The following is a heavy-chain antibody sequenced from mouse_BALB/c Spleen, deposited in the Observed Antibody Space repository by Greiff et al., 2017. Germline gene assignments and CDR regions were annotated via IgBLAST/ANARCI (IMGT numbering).Heavy chain of an antibody. CDR3: ARRYYGSSSYWAMDY. Sequence: QVHVKQSGAELVRPGSSVKISCKASGYAFSSYWMNWVKQRPGQGLEWIGQIYPGDGDTNYNGKFKGKATLTADKSSSTAYMQLSSLTSEDSAVYFCARRYYGSSSYWAMDYWGQGTSVTVSS. V-gene: IGHV1-80*01. J-gene: IGHJ4*01. CDR2: IYPGDGDT. D-gene: IGHD1-1*01. CDR1: GYAFSSYW.